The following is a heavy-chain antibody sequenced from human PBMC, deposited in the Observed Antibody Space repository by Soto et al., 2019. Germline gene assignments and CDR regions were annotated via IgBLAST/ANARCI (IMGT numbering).Heavy chain of an antibody. CDR2: IIPIFGTA. J-gene: IGHJ6*02. CDR1: GGTFSSYA. V-gene: IGHV1-69*06. CDR3: ATSRGIVVVVAATLGCYYYYGMDV. D-gene: IGHD2-15*01. Sequence: SVKVSCKASGGTFSSYAIGGVRQAPGRGLEWMGGIIPIFGTANYAQKFQGRVTITAHKSTSTAYMELSSLTSEDTAVYYFATSRGIVVVVAATLGCYYYYGMDVWGQGTTVTVSS.